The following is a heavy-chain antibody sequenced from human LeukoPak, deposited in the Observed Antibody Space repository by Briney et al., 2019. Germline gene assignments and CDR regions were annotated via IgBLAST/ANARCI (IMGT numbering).Heavy chain of an antibody. Sequence: GGSPRLSCAASGFTFSSYEMNWVRQAPGKGLEWVSYISSSGSTIYYADSVKGRFTISRDNAKNSLYLQMNSLRAEDTAVYYCARVRGEAFDIWGQGTVVTVSS. J-gene: IGHJ3*02. V-gene: IGHV3-48*03. D-gene: IGHD3-10*01. CDR2: ISSSGSTI. CDR1: GFTFSSYE. CDR3: ARVRGEAFDI.